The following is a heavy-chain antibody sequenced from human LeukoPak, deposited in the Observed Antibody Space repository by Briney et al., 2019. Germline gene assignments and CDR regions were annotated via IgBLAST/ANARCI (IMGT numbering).Heavy chain of an antibody. CDR2: ISSSSSTI. D-gene: IGHD2-21*01. CDR3: AKDFRIGYSAHFDY. J-gene: IGHJ4*02. Sequence: GGSLRLSCAASGFTFSSYSMNWVRQAPGKGLEWVSYISSSSSTIYYADSVKGRFTISRDNAKNSLYLQMDSLRGEDTAVYYCAKDFRIGYSAHFDYWGQGALVTVSS. CDR1: GFTFSSYS. V-gene: IGHV3-48*01.